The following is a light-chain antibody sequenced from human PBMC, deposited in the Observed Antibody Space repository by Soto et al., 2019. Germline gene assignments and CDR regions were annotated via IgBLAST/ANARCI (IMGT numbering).Light chain of an antibody. J-gene: IGKJ2*01. V-gene: IGKV1-6*01. CDR3: LQDYNSPYT. Sequence: AIQMTQSPSSLSASVGDRVTITCRASQGIRNDLGWYQQKPGKAPKLLIYAASSLQSGVPTRFRGSGSGTDFTLTISSLQPEDFATYYCLQDYNSPYTFGHGTKLEIK. CDR2: AAS. CDR1: QGIRND.